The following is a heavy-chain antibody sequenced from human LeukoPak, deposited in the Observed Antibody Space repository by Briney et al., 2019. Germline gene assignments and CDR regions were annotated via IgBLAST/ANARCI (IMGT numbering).Heavy chain of an antibody. CDR3: TRGGGGSFPHY. D-gene: IGHD2-21*01. CDR1: GFTVSSNF. V-gene: IGHV3-53*01. Sequence: VGSLRLSCAASGFTVSSNFLSWVRQPPGKGLEWVSDIYSGGSTYYADSVKGRFTISRDNSKNTLYLQMNSLRAEDTAVYYCTRGGGGSFPHYWGQGTMVADSS. CDR2: IYSGGST. J-gene: IGHJ4*02.